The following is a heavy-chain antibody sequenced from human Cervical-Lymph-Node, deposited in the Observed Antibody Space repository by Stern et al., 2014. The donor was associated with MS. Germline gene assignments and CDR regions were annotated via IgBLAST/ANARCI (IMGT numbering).Heavy chain of an antibody. CDR3: ARHAFIAAAGT. V-gene: IGHV4-39*01. CDR1: GGSISSSSYY. CDR2: IYYSGST. D-gene: IGHD6-13*01. J-gene: IGHJ4*02. Sequence: QLQLQESGPGLVKPSETLSLTCTVSGGSISSSSYYWGWIRQPPGKGLEWIGSIYYSGSTYYNPSLKSRVTISVDTSKNQFSLKLSSVTAADTAVYYCARHAFIAAAGTWGQGTLVTVSS.